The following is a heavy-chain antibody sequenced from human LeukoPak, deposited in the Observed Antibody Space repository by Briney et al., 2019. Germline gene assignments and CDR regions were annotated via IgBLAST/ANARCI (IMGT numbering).Heavy chain of an antibody. V-gene: IGHV3-30-3*01. D-gene: IGHD3-10*01. CDR2: ISYDGSNK. J-gene: IGHJ3*02. CDR1: RFTFSNYW. Sequence: LTGGSLRLSCVASRFTFSNYWMSWVRQAPGKGLEWVAVISYDGSNKYYADSVKGRFTISRDNSKNTLYLQMNSLRAEDTAVYYCARECTTMVRGEPCIPGAFDIWGQGTMVTVSS. CDR3: ARECTTMVRGEPCIPGAFDI.